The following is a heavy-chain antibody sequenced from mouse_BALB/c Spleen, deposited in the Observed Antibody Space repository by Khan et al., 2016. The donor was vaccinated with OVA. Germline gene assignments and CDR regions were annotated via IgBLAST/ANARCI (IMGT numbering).Heavy chain of an antibody. CDR3: AGSVTVTSVVATVFDY. CDR1: GYSNTSDYA. D-gene: IGHD1-1*01. J-gene: IGHJ2*01. V-gene: IGHV3-2*02. Sequence: EVQLQESGPGLVKPSQSLSLTCTVTGYSNTSDYAWNWIRQFPGNTLEWMGYISYSGRTSYNPSLKRRNSITPGTTMSQFFQLLNSVATEDTSTYIGAGSVTVTSVVATVFDYRDQGTTLTVAS. CDR2: ISYSGRT.